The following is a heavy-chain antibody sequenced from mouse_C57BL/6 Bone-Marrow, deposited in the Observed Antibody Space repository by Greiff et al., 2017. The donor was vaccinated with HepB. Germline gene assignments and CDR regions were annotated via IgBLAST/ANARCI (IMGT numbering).Heavy chain of an antibody. J-gene: IGHJ1*03. Sequence: QVQLQQPGAELVKPGASVKLSCKASGYTFTSYWMHWVKQRPGQGLEWIGMIHPNSGSTNYNEKFKSKATLTVDKSSSTAYMQLSSLTSEDSAVYYWERGGLRVVAPYGSFEGWGTGTPVPASS. D-gene: IGHD1-1*02. CDR2: IHPNSGST. V-gene: IGHV1-64*01. CDR1: GYTFTSYW. CDR3: ERGGLRVVAPYGSFEG.